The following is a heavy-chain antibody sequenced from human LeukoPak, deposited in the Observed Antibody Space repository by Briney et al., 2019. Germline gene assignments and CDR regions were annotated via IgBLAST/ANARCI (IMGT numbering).Heavy chain of an antibody. CDR3: AKDQRGYSYGDY. V-gene: IGHV3-30-3*01. D-gene: IGHD5-18*01. J-gene: IGHJ4*02. CDR2: ISYDGSNK. CDR1: GFTFSSYA. Sequence: PGRSLRLSCAASGFTFSSYAMHWVRQAPGKGLEWVAVISYDGSNKYYADSVKGRFTISRDNSKNTLYLQMNSLRAEDTAVYYCAKDQRGYSYGDYWGQGTLVTVSS.